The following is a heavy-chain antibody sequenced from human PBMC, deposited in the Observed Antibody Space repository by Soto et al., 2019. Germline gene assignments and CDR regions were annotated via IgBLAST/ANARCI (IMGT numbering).Heavy chain of an antibody. CDR3: TRGSIWYAVDWFDP. Sequence: VVGGNMGGYRWHRIHQKTGKGVEWIGYFHNSGNPKYSSSLKSRVTISVDMSEKQSSLKLTSVTAADTAMFYCTRGSIWYAVDWFDPLRPGTLVTVSS. D-gene: IGHD6-13*01. J-gene: IGHJ5*02. CDR2: FHNSGNP. CDR1: GGNMGGYR. V-gene: IGHV4-59*01.